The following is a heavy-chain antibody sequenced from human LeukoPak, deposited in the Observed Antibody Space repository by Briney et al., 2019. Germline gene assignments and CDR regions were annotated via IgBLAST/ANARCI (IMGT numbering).Heavy chain of an antibody. V-gene: IGHV3-48*01. CDR3: ASSGSSWYSRSDAFDI. Sequence: GGSLRLSCAASGFTFSSYSMNWVRQAPGKGLEWVSYISSSSSTIYYADSVKGRFTISRDNAKNSLYLQMNSLRAEDTAVYYCASSGSSWYSRSDAFDIWGQGTMVTVSS. CDR1: GFTFSSYS. J-gene: IGHJ3*02. CDR2: ISSSSSTI. D-gene: IGHD6-13*01.